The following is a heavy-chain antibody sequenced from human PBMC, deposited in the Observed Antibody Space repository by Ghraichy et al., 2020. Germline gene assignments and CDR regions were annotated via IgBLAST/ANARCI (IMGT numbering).Heavy chain of an antibody. V-gene: IGHV3-23*01. D-gene: IGHD1-26*01. CDR1: RFTFSSYA. J-gene: IGHJ3*02. CDR2: IRGSGGST. CDR3: AKDQVGTFADAFDI. Sequence: GGSLRLSCTASRFTFSSYAMTWVRQAPGKGPDWVSAIRGSGGSTFYADSVKGRFTISRDNSKNTLYLQMNSLRAEDTALYYCAKDQVGTFADAFDIWGQGTMVTVSS.